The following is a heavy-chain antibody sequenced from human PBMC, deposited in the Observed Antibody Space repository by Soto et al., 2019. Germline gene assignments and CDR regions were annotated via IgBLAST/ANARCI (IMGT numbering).Heavy chain of an antibody. J-gene: IGHJ6*02. Sequence: GSLRLSCAASGFTFSSYEMNWVRQAPGKGLEWVSYISSSGSTIYYADSVKGRFTISRDNAKNSLYLQMNSLRAEDTAVYYCASAPYSSSPPTSFGMDVWGQGTTVTVSS. D-gene: IGHD6-6*01. CDR3: ASAPYSSSPPTSFGMDV. V-gene: IGHV3-48*03. CDR1: GFTFSSYE. CDR2: ISSSGSTI.